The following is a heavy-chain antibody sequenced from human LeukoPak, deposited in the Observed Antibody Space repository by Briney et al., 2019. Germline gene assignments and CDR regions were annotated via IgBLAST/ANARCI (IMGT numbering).Heavy chain of an antibody. Sequence: SETLSLTCTVSGYSISSGYYWGWIRQPPGKGLEWIGTIYRSGSTYSNPSLRGRVTISVDTSKNQFSLKLSSVTAADTAVYYCARTGAGCYYYYMDVWGKGTTVTVSS. J-gene: IGHJ6*03. CDR2: IYRSGST. CDR3: ARTGAGCYYYYMDV. D-gene: IGHD1-26*01. CDR1: GYSISSGYY. V-gene: IGHV4-38-2*02.